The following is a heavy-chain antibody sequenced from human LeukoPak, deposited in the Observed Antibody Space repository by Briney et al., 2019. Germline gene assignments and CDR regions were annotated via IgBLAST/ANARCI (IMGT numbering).Heavy chain of an antibody. CDR3: ATYSWLVRWYYYGMDV. D-gene: IGHD6-19*01. Sequence: ASVKVSCKVSGYTLTELSMHWVRQAPGKGLEWRGGFDPEDGETIYAQKFQGRVTMTEDTSTDTAYMELSSLRSEDTAVYYCATYSWLVRWYYYGMDVWGQGTTVTVSS. J-gene: IGHJ6*02. CDR1: GYTLTELS. V-gene: IGHV1-24*01. CDR2: FDPEDGET.